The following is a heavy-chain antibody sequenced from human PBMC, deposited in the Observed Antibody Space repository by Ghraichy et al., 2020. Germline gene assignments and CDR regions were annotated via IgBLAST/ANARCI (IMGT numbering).Heavy chain of an antibody. J-gene: IGHJ1*01. CDR3: AKDGDFWSGYYLYLQY. CDR1: GFTFSNYA. V-gene: IGHV3-23*01. Sequence: GGSLRLSCAASGFTFSNYAMNWVRQAPGKGLEWVSAIVPSGGSTYYADSLKGRFTISRDNSKNTLYLQMNSLRAEDTAVYYCAKDGDFWSGYYLYLQYWGQGTLVTVSS. CDR2: IVPSGGST. D-gene: IGHD3-3*01.